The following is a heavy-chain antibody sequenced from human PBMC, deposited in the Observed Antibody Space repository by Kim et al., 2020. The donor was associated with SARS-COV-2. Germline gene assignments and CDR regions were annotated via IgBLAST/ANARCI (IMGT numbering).Heavy chain of an antibody. CDR3: ARIGYAIFGLVTYDAFDI. Sequence: SETLSLTCTVSGGSVSTYYWSWIRQPPGKGLEWMGYIHNTGSAKYNPSHKSRLSMSVDSSKSQFSLKLSSVTAADTAVYYCARIGYAIFGLVTYDAFDIWGPGTMVTVSS. J-gene: IGHJ3*02. CDR2: IHNTGSA. V-gene: IGHV4-59*02. CDR1: GGSVSTYY. D-gene: IGHD3-3*01.